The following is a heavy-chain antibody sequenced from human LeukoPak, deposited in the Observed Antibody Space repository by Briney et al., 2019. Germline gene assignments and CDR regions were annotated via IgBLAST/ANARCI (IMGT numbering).Heavy chain of an antibody. D-gene: IGHD2-15*01. CDR1: GGSISSSSYY. CDR2: IYYSGST. J-gene: IGHJ6*02. V-gene: IGHV4-39*01. CDR3: ARAFVVVVAATGPAPDYYYGMDV. Sequence: SETPSLTCTVSGGSISSSSYYWGWIRQPPGKGLEWIGSIYYSGSTYYNPSLKSRVTISVDTSKNQFSLKLSSVTAADTAVYYCARAFVVVVAATGPAPDYYYGMDVWGQGTTVTVSS.